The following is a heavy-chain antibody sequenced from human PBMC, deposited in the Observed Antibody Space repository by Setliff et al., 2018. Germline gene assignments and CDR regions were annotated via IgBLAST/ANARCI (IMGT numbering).Heavy chain of an antibody. CDR3: ARVYLAGSGWDKANALDI. Sequence: ASVKVSCKASGYTLIYYYIHWVRQAPGQGLEWMGLINPSGGGTIYARKFQGRVTMARETSTSTVYMELSGLRSEDTAVYYCARVYLAGSGWDKANALDIWGQGTMVNRLL. V-gene: IGHV1-46*03. D-gene: IGHD6-19*01. CDR1: GYTLIYYY. CDR2: INPSGGGT. J-gene: IGHJ3*02.